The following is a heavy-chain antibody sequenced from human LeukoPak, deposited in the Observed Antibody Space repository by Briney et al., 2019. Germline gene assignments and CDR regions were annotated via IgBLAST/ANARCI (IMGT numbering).Heavy chain of an antibody. CDR1: GFTVSSNY. Sequence: GGSLRLSYAASGFTVSSNYMSWVRQAPGKGLEWVSVIYSGGSTYYADSVKGRFTISRDNSKNTLYLQMNSLRAEDTAVYYCARVIAVAADYRGQGTLVTVSS. CDR3: ARVIAVAADY. CDR2: IYSGGST. V-gene: IGHV3-66*01. J-gene: IGHJ4*02. D-gene: IGHD6-19*01.